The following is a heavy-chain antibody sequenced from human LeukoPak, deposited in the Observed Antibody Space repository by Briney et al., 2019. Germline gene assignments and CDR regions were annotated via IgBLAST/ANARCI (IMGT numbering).Heavy chain of an antibody. V-gene: IGHV4-59*01. Sequence: SETLSLTCTVSGGSISTYYWTWIRQPPGKGLEWMGYIYYSGSTNYSPSLKSRVTISVDRSKYQFSLKVSSVTAADTAVYYCARGYSSNWYYFDYWGQGTLVTVSS. J-gene: IGHJ4*02. CDR2: IYYSGST. CDR1: GGSISTYY. D-gene: IGHD6-13*01. CDR3: ARGYSSNWYYFDY.